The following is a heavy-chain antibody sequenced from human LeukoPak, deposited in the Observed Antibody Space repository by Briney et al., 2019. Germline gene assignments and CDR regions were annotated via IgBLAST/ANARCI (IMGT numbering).Heavy chain of an antibody. Sequence: GGSLRLSCAASGFTFSNYGMSWVRQAPGKGLEWVSAISGSGGSTYYADSVKGRFTISRDSSKNTLFLQMNRLRPEDAAVYYCAKAPVTTCRGAYCYPFDYWGQGTLVTVSS. V-gene: IGHV3-23*01. CDR1: GFTFSNYG. D-gene: IGHD2-21*01. J-gene: IGHJ4*02. CDR2: ISGSGGST. CDR3: AKAPVTTCRGAYCYPFDY.